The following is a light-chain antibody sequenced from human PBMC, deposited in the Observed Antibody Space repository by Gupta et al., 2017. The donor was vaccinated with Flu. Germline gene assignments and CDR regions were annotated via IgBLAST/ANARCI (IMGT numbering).Light chain of an antibody. Sequence: STGTLSVSPGERATLFCRASRSVRSFLAWYQQKPGQAPRLLISDASTRATGIPARFSAGGSGTEFTLTISNLQSEDYAVYYCQQYNNWPCTFG. V-gene: IGKV3-15*01. CDR1: RSVRSF. CDR3: QQYNNWPCT. CDR2: DAS. J-gene: IGKJ1*01.